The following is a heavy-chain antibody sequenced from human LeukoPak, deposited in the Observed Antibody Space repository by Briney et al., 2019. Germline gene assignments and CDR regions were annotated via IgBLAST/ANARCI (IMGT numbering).Heavy chain of an antibody. V-gene: IGHV1-46*01. J-gene: IGHJ4*02. CDR2: INPSGGST. CDR3: AREGGGYDLNLDY. CDR1: GYTFTICY. D-gene: IGHD5-12*01. Sequence: ASVKVSFKASGYTFTICYMHWVRQAPGQGPEWMGIINPSGGSTSYAQKFQGRVTMTRDTSTSTVYMELSSLRSEDTAVYYCAREGGGYDLNLDYWGQGTLVTVSS.